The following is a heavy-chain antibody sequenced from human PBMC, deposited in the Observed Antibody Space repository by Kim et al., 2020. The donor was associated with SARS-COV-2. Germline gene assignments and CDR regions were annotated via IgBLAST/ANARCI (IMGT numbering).Heavy chain of an antibody. D-gene: IGHD3-10*01. V-gene: IGHV4-34*01. J-gene: IGHJ4*02. CDR3: ARGIRNYYGSGSYKSPGGVDY. Sequence: SETLSLTCAVYGGSFSGYYWSWIRQPPGKGLEWIGEINHSGSTNYNPSLKSRVTISVDTSKNQFSLKLSSVTAADTAVYYCARGIRNYYGSGSYKSPGGVDYWGQGTLVTVSS. CDR2: INHSGST. CDR1: GGSFSGYY.